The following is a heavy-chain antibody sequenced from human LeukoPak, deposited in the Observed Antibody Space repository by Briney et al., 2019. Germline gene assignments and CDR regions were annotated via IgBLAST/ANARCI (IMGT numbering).Heavy chain of an antibody. Sequence: GGSLSLSCAASGFTFSNAWMSWVRQAPGKGLEWVGRIKRKSDGGTTDYAAPVKGRFTISRDDSKSTLYLQMNSLKTEDTAVYYCTTVYDILTGYHPPSYYYYGMDVWGQGTTVTVFS. V-gene: IGHV3-15*01. CDR3: TTVYDILTGYHPPSYYYYGMDV. CDR1: GFTFSNAW. CDR2: IKRKSDGGTT. D-gene: IGHD3-9*01. J-gene: IGHJ6*02.